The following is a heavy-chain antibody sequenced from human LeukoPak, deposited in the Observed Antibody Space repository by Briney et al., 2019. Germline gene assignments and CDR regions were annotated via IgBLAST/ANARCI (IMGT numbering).Heavy chain of an antibody. CDR1: GGSISGYY. CDR3: ARLASSGWSHCDY. CDR2: INYSGST. Sequence: SETLSLTCTVSGGSISGYYWSWIRQPPGKGPEWIGYINYSGSTNYNPSLKSRVTISVDTSKNQFSLKMNSVTAADTAVYYCARLASSGWSHCDYWGQGTLVTVS. D-gene: IGHD6-19*01. J-gene: IGHJ4*02. V-gene: IGHV4-59*08.